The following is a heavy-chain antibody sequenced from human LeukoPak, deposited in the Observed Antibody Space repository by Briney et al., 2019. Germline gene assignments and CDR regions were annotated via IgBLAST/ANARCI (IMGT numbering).Heavy chain of an antibody. V-gene: IGHV1-69*04. CDR1: GYTFTSYG. J-gene: IGHJ4*02. CDR3: ARVDTAMVYDY. CDR2: IIPILGIA. D-gene: IGHD5-18*01. Sequence: SVKVPCKASGYTFTSYGISWVRQAPGQGLEWMGRIIPILGIANYAQKFQGRVTITADKSTSTAYMELSSLRSEDTAVYYCARVDTAMVYDYWGQGTLVTASS.